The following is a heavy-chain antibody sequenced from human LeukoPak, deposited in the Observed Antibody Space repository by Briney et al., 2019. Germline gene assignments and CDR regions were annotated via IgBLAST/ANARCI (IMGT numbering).Heavy chain of an antibody. D-gene: IGHD3-22*01. CDR1: GYSFTSYW. CDR2: IYPGESDT. CDR3: ARHRGDFNYYDSSGYYYSDY. V-gene: IGHV5-51*01. Sequence: PGESLKISCKGSGYSFTSYWIGWVRQMPGKGLEWMGIIYPGESDTRYSPSFQGQVTISADKSISTAYLQWSSLKASDTAMYYCARHRGDFNYYDSSGYYYSDYWGQGTLVTVSS. J-gene: IGHJ4*02.